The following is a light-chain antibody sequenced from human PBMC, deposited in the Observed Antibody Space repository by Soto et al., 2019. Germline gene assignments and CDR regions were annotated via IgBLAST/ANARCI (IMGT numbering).Light chain of an antibody. CDR3: QHYNSYSEA. CDR2: GAS. CDR1: QSVSSY. J-gene: IGKJ1*01. V-gene: IGKV3D-15*01. Sequence: EIVLTQSPATLSLSPGERATLSCRASQSVSSYLAWYQQKPGQAPRLLIYGASSRATGIPDRFSGSGSGTDFTLTISSLQPDDFATYYCQHYNSYSEACGQGTKGDI.